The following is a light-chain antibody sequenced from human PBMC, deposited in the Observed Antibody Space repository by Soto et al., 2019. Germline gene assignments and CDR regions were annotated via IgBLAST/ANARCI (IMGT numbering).Light chain of an antibody. CDR2: DAS. CDR1: QSVSSY. J-gene: IGKJ4*01. Sequence: EIVLTQSPATLSLSPGERDTVSCRASQSVSSYLAWYQQRPGQAPRLLIYDASNRATGIPARFSGSGSGTDFTLTISSLEPEDFAVYYCQQRSNWLLTFGGGTKVEIK. V-gene: IGKV3-11*01. CDR3: QQRSNWLLT.